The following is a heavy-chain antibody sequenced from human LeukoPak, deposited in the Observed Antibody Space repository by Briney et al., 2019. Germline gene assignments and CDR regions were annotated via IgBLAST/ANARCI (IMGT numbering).Heavy chain of an antibody. CDR1: GFTFSNYG. V-gene: IGHV3-23*01. Sequence: GGSLRLSCATSGFTFSNYGMTWVRQAPGKGLEWVSAISGSGGSTYYADSVKGRFTISRDNSKNTLYLQMNSLRAEDTAVYYCAKDGPIVGATIPGYWGQGTLVTVSS. D-gene: IGHD1-26*01. J-gene: IGHJ4*02. CDR2: ISGSGGST. CDR3: AKDGPIVGATIPGY.